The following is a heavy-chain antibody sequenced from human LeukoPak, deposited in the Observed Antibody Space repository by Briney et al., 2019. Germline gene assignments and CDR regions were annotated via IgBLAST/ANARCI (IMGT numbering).Heavy chain of an antibody. CDR1: GYIFTSYW. Sequence: GASLQISCKGSGYIFTSYWIGWVRQLPGKGLEWMGIIYPGDSDTRYSPSFQGQVTISADKSISTAYLQWSSLKASDTAMYYCARHGDSSGYPFDYWGQGTLVTVSS. J-gene: IGHJ4*02. V-gene: IGHV5-51*01. CDR2: IYPGDSDT. D-gene: IGHD3-22*01. CDR3: ARHGDSSGYPFDY.